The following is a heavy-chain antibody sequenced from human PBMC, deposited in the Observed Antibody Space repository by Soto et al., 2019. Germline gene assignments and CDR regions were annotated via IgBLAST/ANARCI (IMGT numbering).Heavy chain of an antibody. V-gene: IGHV1-69*13. CDR1: GGTFSIYA. D-gene: IGHD2-2*01. J-gene: IGHJ6*02. Sequence: SVKVSCKASGGTFSIYAISWVRQAPGQGLEWMGGIIPIFGTANYAQKFQGRVTITADESTSTAYMELSSLRSEDTAVYYCARAYIVLVPAAFRYGMDVWGQGATVTVSS. CDR2: IIPIFGTA. CDR3: ARAYIVLVPAAFRYGMDV.